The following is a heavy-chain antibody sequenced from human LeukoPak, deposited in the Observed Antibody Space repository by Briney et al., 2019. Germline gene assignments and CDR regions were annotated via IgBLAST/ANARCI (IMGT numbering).Heavy chain of an antibody. V-gene: IGHV3-53*01. Sequence: GGSLGLSCAASGFTVSSNYMSWVRQAPGKGLKWVSVIYSGGSTYYADSVKGRFTISRDNSRNTLYLQMNSLRAEDTFVYQAEAGIRYCSGGSCIDYWGQGTLVTVSS. CDR2: IYSGGST. J-gene: IGHJ4*02. CDR3: EAGIRYCSGGSCIDY. D-gene: IGHD2-15*01. CDR1: GFTVSSNY.